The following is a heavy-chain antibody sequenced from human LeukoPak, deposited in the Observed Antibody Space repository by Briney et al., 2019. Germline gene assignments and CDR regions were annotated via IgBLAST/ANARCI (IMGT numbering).Heavy chain of an antibody. D-gene: IGHD6-13*01. V-gene: IGHV4-4*07. CDR1: GDSISSGDHY. CDR3: ARARYSSRGFDY. Sequence: SETLSLTCIVSGDSISSGDHYWSWIRQPAGKGLEWIGRIYSSVGTQNNPATQYSPSLRSRVTMSVDTSKNQFSLKLSSVTAADTAVYYCARARYSSRGFDYWGQGTLVTVSS. CDR2: IYSSVGTQNNPAT. J-gene: IGHJ4*02.